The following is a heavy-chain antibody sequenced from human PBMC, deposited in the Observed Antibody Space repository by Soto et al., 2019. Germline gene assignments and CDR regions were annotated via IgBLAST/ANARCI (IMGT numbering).Heavy chain of an antibody. CDR3: ARDCSGGSSYDAFDI. CDR1: GFTFSSYA. D-gene: IGHD2-15*01. CDR2: ISSNFGST. Sequence: GGSLRLSCAASGFTFSSYAMHWVRQAPVNGLEYVSAISSNFGSTYYANSVKGRFTISRYNSKNTLYLQMFSLRAEDMALYYCARDCSGGSSYDAFDIWGQGTMVTVSS. J-gene: IGHJ3*02. V-gene: IGHV3-64*01.